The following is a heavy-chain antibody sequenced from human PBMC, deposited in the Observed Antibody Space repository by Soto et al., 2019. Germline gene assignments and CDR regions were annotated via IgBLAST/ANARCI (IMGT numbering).Heavy chain of an antibody. CDR2: MYNSGST. CDR1: GGSINIYY. J-gene: IGHJ6*02. CDR3: ARDPSSSWKNYSYYYGMDV. Sequence: SETLSLTCTVSGGSINIYYWSWIRQPPGKGLEWIGYMYNSGSTNYNPSLKSRVTISVDTSEKQISLKLSSVTAADTAVYYCARDPSSSWKNYSYYYGMDVWGQGTTVTSP. D-gene: IGHD2-2*01. V-gene: IGHV4-59*01.